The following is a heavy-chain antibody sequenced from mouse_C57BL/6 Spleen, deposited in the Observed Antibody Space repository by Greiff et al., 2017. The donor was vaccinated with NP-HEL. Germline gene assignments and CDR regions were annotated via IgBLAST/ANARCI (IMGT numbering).Heavy chain of an antibody. D-gene: IGHD3-2*02. CDR2: IDPSDSYT. Sequence: VKLQQPGAELVRPGTSVKLSCKASGYTFTSYWMHWVKQRPGQGLEWIGVIDPSDSYTNYNQKFKGKATLTVDTSSSTAYMQLSSLTSEDSAVYYCARIDSSGNYWGQGTTLTVSS. J-gene: IGHJ2*01. V-gene: IGHV1-59*01. CDR3: ARIDSSGNY. CDR1: GYTFTSYW.